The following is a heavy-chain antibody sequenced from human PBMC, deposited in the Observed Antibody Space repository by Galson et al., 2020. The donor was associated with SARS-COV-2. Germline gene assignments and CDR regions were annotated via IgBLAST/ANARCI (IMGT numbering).Heavy chain of an antibody. CDR1: GFTFDDYA. D-gene: IGHD5-18*01. Sequence: PGGSLRLSCAASGFTFDDYAMHWVRQAPGKGLEWVSGISWNSGSIGYADSVKGRFTISRDNAKNSLYLQMNSLRAEDTALYYCAKDGYHEPQPWDWYFDLWGRGTLVTVSS. J-gene: IGHJ2*01. CDR3: AKDGYHEPQPWDWYFDL. V-gene: IGHV3-9*01. CDR2: ISWNSGSI.